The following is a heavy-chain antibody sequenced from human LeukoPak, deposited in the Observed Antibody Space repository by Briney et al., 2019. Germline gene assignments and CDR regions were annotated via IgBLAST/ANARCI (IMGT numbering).Heavy chain of an antibody. CDR2: IYHSGST. J-gene: IGHJ5*02. CDR1: GYSISSGYY. Sequence: SETLSLTCTVSGYSISSGYYWGWIRQPPGKGLEWIGSIYHSGSTYYNPSLKSRVTISVDTSKNQFSLKLSSVTAADTAVYYCARVTSGQLWLKWLDPWGQGTLVTVSS. CDR3: ARVTSGQLWLKWLDP. V-gene: IGHV4-38-2*02. D-gene: IGHD5-18*01.